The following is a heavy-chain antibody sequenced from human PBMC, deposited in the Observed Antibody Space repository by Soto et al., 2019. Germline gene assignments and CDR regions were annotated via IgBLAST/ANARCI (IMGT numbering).Heavy chain of an antibody. D-gene: IGHD2-21*02. CDR2: VTDTGGST. V-gene: IGHV3-23*01. CDR3: ARDMPVVTSLFDY. CDR1: GFNFYAYA. Sequence: GGSLRLSCAASGFNFYAYAMTWVRQAPGKGLEWVPAVTDTGGSTYYADSVKGRFTISRDNSKNTLYLQMNSLRAEDTAVYYCARDMPVVTSLFDYWAQGTLVTVSS. J-gene: IGHJ4*02.